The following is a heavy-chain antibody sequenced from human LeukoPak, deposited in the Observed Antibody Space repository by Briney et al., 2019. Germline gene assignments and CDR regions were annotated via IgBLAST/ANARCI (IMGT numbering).Heavy chain of an antibody. Sequence: PGGSLRLSCAASGLTFSDSYMSWIRQAPGKGLEWISYISGSGSRIYYADSVKGRLTISRDNAKKSLYLQMNSLRAEDTAVYYCARDARNFDYWGQGTLVTVSS. CDR1: GLTFSDSY. V-gene: IGHV3-11*01. CDR2: ISGSGSRI. J-gene: IGHJ4*02. CDR3: ARDARNFDY.